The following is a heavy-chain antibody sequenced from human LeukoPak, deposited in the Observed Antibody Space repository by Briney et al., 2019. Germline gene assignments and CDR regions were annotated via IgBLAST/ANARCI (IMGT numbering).Heavy chain of an antibody. J-gene: IGHJ4*02. CDR2: ISSSSSTI. CDR3: ARDRLRASGYDFDY. D-gene: IGHD5-12*01. V-gene: IGHV3-48*01. CDR1: GFTFSSYS. Sequence: PGGSLRLSCAASGFTFSSYSMNWVRQAPGKGLEWVSYISSSSSTIYYADSAKGRFTISRDNAKNSLYLQMNSLRAEDTAVYYCARDRLRASGYDFDYWGQGTLVTVSS.